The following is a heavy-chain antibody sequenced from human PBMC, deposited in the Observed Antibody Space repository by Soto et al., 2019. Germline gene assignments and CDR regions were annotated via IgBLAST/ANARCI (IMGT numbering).Heavy chain of an antibody. Sequence: GGSLRLSCAVSAFPFSSFAMHWVRQAPDKGLEWVAKILYDGSSKYYADSVKGRFIISRDNSKNTLYLQMNSLRAEDTAVYYCARDGPHYYGSGRGGMDVWGQGTTVTVSS. V-gene: IGHV3-30-3*01. CDR3: ARDGPHYYGSGRGGMDV. J-gene: IGHJ6*02. CDR2: ILYDGSSK. CDR1: AFPFSSFA. D-gene: IGHD3-10*01.